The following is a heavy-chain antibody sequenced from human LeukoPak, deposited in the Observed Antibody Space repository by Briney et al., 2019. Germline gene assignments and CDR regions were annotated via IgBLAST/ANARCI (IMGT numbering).Heavy chain of an antibody. CDR2: ISGSGGST. D-gene: IGHD3-3*01. J-gene: IGHJ4*02. V-gene: IGHV3-23*01. Sequence: GASLRLSCAASGFTFSSYAMSWVRQAPGKGLEWVSAISGSGGSTYYADSVKGRFTISRDNSKNTLYLQMNSLRAEDTAVYYCAKDSIFGVVITEYFDYWGRGTLVTVSS. CDR1: GFTFSSYA. CDR3: AKDSIFGVVITEYFDY.